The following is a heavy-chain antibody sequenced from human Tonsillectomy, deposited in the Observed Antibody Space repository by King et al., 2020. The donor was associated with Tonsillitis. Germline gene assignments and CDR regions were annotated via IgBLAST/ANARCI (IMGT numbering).Heavy chain of an antibody. CDR1: GFTFDDYA. D-gene: IGHD4-17*01. CDR3: ATDFGPLWATVTTRGSDYYFGMDV. CDR2: ISWNSGSI. Sequence: VQLVESGGGLVQPGRSLRLSCAASGFTFDDYAMHWVRQAPGKGLEWVSGISWNSGSIGYADSVKGRFTISRDNAKNSLYLQMNRLRAEDTALYYCATDFGPLWATVTTRGSDYYFGMDVWGQGTTVTVSS. J-gene: IGHJ6*02. V-gene: IGHV3-9*01.